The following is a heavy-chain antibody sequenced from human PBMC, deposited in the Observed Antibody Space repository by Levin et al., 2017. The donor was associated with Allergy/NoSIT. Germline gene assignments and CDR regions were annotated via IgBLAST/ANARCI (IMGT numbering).Heavy chain of an antibody. Sequence: GGSLRLSCAASGFTFSSYSMNWVRQAPGKGLEWVSSISSSSSYIYYADSVKGRFTISRDNAKNSLYLQMNSLRAEDTAVYYCARDRLELDEAYFDYWGQGTLVTVSS. V-gene: IGHV3-21*01. CDR3: ARDRLELDEAYFDY. CDR2: ISSSSSYI. J-gene: IGHJ4*02. D-gene: IGHD3/OR15-3a*01. CDR1: GFTFSSYS.